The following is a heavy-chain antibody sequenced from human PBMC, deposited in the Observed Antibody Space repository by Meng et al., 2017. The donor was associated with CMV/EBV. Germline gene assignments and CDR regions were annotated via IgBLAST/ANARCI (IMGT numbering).Heavy chain of an antibody. Sequence: GGSLRLSCAASGFTFSNAWMSWVRQAPGKGLEWVGRIKSKTDDGTTDYAAPVKGRFTISRDDSKNTLYLQMNSLKTEDTAVYYCTNPSPRRRGYCSSTSCPRWYGMDVWGQGTTVTVSS. CDR2: IKSKTDDGTT. V-gene: IGHV3-15*01. D-gene: IGHD2-2*03. CDR3: TNPSPRRRGYCSSTSCPRWYGMDV. CDR1: GFTFSNAW. J-gene: IGHJ6*02.